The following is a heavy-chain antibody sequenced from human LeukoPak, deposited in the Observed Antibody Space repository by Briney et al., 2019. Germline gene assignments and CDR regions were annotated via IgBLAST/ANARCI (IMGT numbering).Heavy chain of an antibody. CDR3: ARECGGDCYAFDY. D-gene: IGHD2-21*02. V-gene: IGHV3-30*01. Sequence: DSVKGRFTISRDNSKNTLYLQMNSLRAEDTAVYYCARECGGDCYAFDYWGQGTLVTVSS. J-gene: IGHJ4*02.